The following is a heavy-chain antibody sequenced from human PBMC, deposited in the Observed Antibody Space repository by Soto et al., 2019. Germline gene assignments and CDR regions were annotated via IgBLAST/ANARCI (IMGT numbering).Heavy chain of an antibody. Sequence: ASVKVSSKASGYTFTGYYMHWVRQAPGQGLEWMGWINPNSGGTNYAQKFQGWVTMTRDTSISTAYMELSRLRSDDTAVYYCARGWDFWSGPYGMDVWGQGTTVTVSS. CDR1: GYTFTGYY. J-gene: IGHJ6*02. CDR2: INPNSGGT. D-gene: IGHD3-3*01. V-gene: IGHV1-2*04. CDR3: ARGWDFWSGPYGMDV.